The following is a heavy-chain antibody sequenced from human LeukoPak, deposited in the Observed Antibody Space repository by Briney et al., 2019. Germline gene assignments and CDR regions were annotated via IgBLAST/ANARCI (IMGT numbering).Heavy chain of an antibody. V-gene: IGHV1-18*01. J-gene: IGHJ4*02. CDR2: ISAYNRNT. Sequence: ASVKVSCKASGYTFTSYGISWVRQAPGQGLEWMGWISAYNRNTNYAQKLQGRVTMTTDTSTSTAYMELRSLRSDDTAVYYCARDPRGGYSSSSGELDYWGQGTLVTVSS. CDR3: ARDPRGGYSSSSGELDY. CDR1: GYTFTSYG. D-gene: IGHD6-6*01.